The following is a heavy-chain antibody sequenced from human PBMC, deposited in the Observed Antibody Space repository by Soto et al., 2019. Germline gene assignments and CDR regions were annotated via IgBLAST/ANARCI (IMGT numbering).Heavy chain of an antibody. J-gene: IGHJ4*02. V-gene: IGHV1-69*02. CDR2: IIPILGIA. D-gene: IGHD6-13*01. Sequence: QVQLVQSGAEVKKPGSSVKVSCKASGGTFSSYTISWVRQAPGQGLEWMGRIIPILGIANYAQKFQGRVTIAADKYTRTAYMELRSLGPEDTDVYYCASDRAAAGTGYWGQGTLVTVSS. CDR3: ASDRAAAGTGY. CDR1: GGTFSSYT.